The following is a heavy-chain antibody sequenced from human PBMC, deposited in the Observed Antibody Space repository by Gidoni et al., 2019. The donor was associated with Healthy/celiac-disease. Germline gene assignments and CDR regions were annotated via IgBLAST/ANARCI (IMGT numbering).Heavy chain of an antibody. Sequence: QITLKESGPTLVKPTQTLTLTCTFSGFSLSTSGVGVGWIRQPPGKALEWLALIYWDDDKRYSPSLKSRLTITKDTSKNQVFLTMTNMDPVDTATYYCARIVVVPAAINWFDPWGQGTLVTVSS. CDR3: ARIVVVPAAINWFDP. J-gene: IGHJ5*02. V-gene: IGHV2-5*02. CDR2: IYWDDDK. D-gene: IGHD2-2*02. CDR1: GFSLSTSGVG.